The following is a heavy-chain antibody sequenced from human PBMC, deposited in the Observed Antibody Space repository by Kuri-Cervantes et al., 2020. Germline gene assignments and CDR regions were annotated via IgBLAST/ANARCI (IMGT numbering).Heavy chain of an antibody. CDR2: ISYDGSNK. CDR1: GYTFTSYY. CDR3: AREKVTAAAGTRGYYGMDV. Sequence: SCKASGYTFTSYYMHWVRQAPGKGLEWVAVISYDGSNKYYADSVKGRFTISRDNSKNTLYLQMNSLRAEDTAVYYCAREKVTAAAGTRGYYGMDVWGQGTTVTVSS. V-gene: IGHV3-30-3*01. D-gene: IGHD6-13*01. J-gene: IGHJ6*02.